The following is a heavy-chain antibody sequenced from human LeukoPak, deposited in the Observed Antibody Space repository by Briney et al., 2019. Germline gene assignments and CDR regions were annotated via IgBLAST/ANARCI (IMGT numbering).Heavy chain of an antibody. D-gene: IGHD4-23*01. J-gene: IGHJ4*02. CDR1: GGSISSYF. Sequence: SETLSLTCTVSGGSISSYFWSWIRQPLGKGLECIGYIYYSGSTNYNPSLKSRVTISVDASKNQFSLKLTSVTAADTAVYYCASSDYGGMYFDYWGQGTLVTVSS. CDR2: IYYSGST. CDR3: ASSDYGGMYFDY. V-gene: IGHV4-59*01.